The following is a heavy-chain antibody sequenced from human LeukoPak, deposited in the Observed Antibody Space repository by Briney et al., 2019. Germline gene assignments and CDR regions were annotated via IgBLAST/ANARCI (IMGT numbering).Heavy chain of an antibody. CDR2: IGTAGDT. D-gene: IGHD3-10*01. CDR3: ARGPHYYGSGSSFDY. J-gene: IGHJ4*02. Sequence: GGSLGLSCAASGFTFSSYDMHWVRQVTGKGLEWVSAIGTAGDTYYPGSVKGRFTISRENAKNSLYLQMNSLRAGDTAVYYCARGPHYYGSGSSFDYWGQGTLVTVSS. CDR1: GFTFSSYD. V-gene: IGHV3-13*01.